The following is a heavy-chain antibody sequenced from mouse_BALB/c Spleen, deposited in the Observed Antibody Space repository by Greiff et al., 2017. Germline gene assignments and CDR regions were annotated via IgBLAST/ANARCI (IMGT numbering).Heavy chain of an antibody. CDR1: GYTFTSYW. D-gene: IGHD2-1*01. CDR3: TIEWYPPWFAY. Sequence: QVQLQQPGAELVKPGASVKLSCKASGYTFTSYWMHWMKLRPGQGFEWIGEINPSNGGTNYNEKFKRKATLTVDKSSSTAYMQLSSLTSEDSAVYYCTIEWYPPWFAYWGQGTLVTVSA. J-gene: IGHJ3*01. CDR2: INPSNGGT. V-gene: IGHV1S16*01.